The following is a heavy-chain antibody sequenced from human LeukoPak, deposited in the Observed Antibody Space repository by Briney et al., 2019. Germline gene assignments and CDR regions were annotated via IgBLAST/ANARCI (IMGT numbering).Heavy chain of an antibody. CDR2: IVVGSGNT. V-gene: IGHV1-58*01. CDR1: GFTFTRSA. CDR3: AAGPFYDDSGYLRFEY. J-gene: IGHJ4*02. Sequence: GTSVKVSCKASGFTFTRSAVQWVRQARGQRLEWIGWIVVGSGNTNYAQKFQERGTITRDMSTSTAYMKLSSLTSEDTAVYYCAAGPFYDDSGYLRFEYWGQGTLVTVPS. D-gene: IGHD3-22*01.